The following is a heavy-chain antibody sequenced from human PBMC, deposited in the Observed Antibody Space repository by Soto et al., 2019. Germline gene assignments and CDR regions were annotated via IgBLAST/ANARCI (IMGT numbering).Heavy chain of an antibody. J-gene: IGHJ6*03. Sequence: GGSLRLSCAASGFTFSSYAMSWVRQAPGKGLEWVSAISGSGGSTYYADSVKGRFTISRDNSKNTLYLQMNSLRAEDTAVYYCAKEYYDILTPYYYMDVWGKGTTVTVSS. CDR3: AKEYYDILTPYYYMDV. V-gene: IGHV3-23*01. CDR2: ISGSGGST. D-gene: IGHD3-9*01. CDR1: GFTFSSYA.